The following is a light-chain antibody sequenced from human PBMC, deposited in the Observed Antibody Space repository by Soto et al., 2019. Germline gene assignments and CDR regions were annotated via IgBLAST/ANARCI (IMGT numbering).Light chain of an antibody. CDR3: CSYTSSSTHV. Sequence: QSALTQPASVSGSPGQSITISCTGTSSDVGGYNFVSWYQQHPGKVPKLMIFDVNRRPSGVSDRFSGSKSGNTASLTISGLQSEDEGDYYCCSYTSSSTHVFGSGSKFTVL. J-gene: IGLJ1*01. CDR1: SSDVGGYNF. V-gene: IGLV2-14*03. CDR2: DVN.